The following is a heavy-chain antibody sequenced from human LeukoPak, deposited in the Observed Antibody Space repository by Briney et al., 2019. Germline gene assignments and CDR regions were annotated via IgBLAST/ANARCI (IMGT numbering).Heavy chain of an antibody. D-gene: IGHD2-8*01. J-gene: IGHJ4*02. CDR3: AKVGYCTNNCFRTHDY. CDR2: ISGDAGVT. V-gene: IGHV3-23*01. Sequence: GSLRLSCVASGFSFSVSVMSWVRQAPGKGLEWVSAISGDAGVTYYAASVKGRFAISRDNSKNAVYLQMNSLRAEDTTTHYCAKVGYCTNNCFRTHDYWGQGALVTVSS. CDR1: GFSFSVSV.